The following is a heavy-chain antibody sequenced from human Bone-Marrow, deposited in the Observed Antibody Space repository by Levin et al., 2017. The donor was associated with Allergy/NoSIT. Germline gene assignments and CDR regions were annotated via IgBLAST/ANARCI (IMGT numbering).Heavy chain of an antibody. CDR1: GFTFRTYS. CDR3: ARDRISTSSYYHYGFDV. CDR2: INSGGDTI. D-gene: IGHD6-13*01. J-gene: IGHJ6*02. V-gene: IGHV3-48*02. Sequence: ASVKVSCAASGFTFRTYSMNWVRQAPGKGLEWISYINSGGDTIYYAESVRGRFTVSRDNAKNSVYLQMDSLRDEDRAVYYCARDRISTSSYYHYGFDVWGRGTTVIVSS.